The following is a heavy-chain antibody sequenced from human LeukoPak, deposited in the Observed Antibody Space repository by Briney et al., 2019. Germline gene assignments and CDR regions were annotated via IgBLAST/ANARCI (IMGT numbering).Heavy chain of an antibody. J-gene: IGHJ5*02. CDR1: GGSLNGYY. V-gene: IGHV4-34*01. CDR2: GGNSGGT. CDR3: AKNGQSGFSFDP. Sequence: PSGTLSLTCAVYGGSLNGYYWSWIRQPPGKGLEWIGEGGNSGGTKFNPSLKSRVTISADTSKNQFSLKLSSVTAADTAVYYCAKNGQSGFSFDPWGQGTLVTVSS. D-gene: IGHD1-26*01.